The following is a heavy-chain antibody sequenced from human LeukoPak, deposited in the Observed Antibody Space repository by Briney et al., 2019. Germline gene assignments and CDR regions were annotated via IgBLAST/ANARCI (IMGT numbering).Heavy chain of an antibody. V-gene: IGHV4-39*01. J-gene: IGHJ4*02. CDR1: GGSISSSSYY. D-gene: IGHD3-22*01. CDR3: ARGLFVDY. Sequence: SETLSLTCTVSGGSISSSSYYWGWIRQPPGKGLEWIGSIYYSGSTYYNPSLKSRVTISVDTSKNQFSLKLSSVTAADTAVYYCARGLFVDYWGQGTLVTFSS. CDR2: IYYSGST.